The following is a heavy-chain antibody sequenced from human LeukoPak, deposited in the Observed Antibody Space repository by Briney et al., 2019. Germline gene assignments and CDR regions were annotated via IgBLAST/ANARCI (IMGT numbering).Heavy chain of an antibody. D-gene: IGHD3-22*01. CDR1: GFTVSSNY. CDR2: IYSGGST. J-gene: IGHJ4*02. Sequence: GGSLRLSCAASGFTVSSNYMSWVRQAPGKGLEWVSVIYSGGSTYYADSVKGRFTISRDNAKNTLYLQMNSLRAEDTAVYYCARVDYYDSSGYYSWGQGTLVTVSS. CDR3: ARVDYYDSSGYYS. V-gene: IGHV3-53*01.